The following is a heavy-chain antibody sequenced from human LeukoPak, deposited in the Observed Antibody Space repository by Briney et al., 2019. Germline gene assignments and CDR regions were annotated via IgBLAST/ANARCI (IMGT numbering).Heavy chain of an antibody. V-gene: IGHV4-4*07. CDR2: IYTSGST. CDR1: GGSISSYY. Sequence: SETLSLTCTVSGGSISSYYWSWIRQPAGKGLEWIGRIYTSGSTNCNPSLKSRVTMSVDTSKNQFSLKLSSVTAADTAVYYCARDGGTAAAGTILVDYFDYWGQGTLVTVSS. D-gene: IGHD6-13*01. CDR3: ARDGGTAAAGTILVDYFDY. J-gene: IGHJ4*02.